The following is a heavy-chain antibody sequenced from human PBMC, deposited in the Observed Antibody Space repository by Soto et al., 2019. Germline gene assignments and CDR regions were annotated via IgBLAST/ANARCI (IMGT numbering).Heavy chain of an antibody. CDR1: GYTFTNYA. J-gene: IGHJ2*01. CDR2: INAGNGNT. CDR3: ARGGSIYWYFDL. D-gene: IGHD1-26*01. Sequence: QVQLVQSGAEVKKPGASVKVSCKASGYTFTNYAMHWVRQAPGQRLEWMGWINAGNGNTKYSKKFQGRVTITRDTSASTAYIEVSSLRSEDTAVYYCARGGSIYWYFDLWGRGTLVTVSS. V-gene: IGHV1-3*01.